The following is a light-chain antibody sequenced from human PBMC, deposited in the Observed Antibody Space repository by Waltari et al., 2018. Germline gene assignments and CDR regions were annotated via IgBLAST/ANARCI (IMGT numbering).Light chain of an antibody. V-gene: IGLV2-14*04. J-gene: IGLJ3*02. CDR2: DVS. CDR3: SSYTSSSTWV. Sequence: WYQQRPGTAPKLMIYDVSKRHSGFSNRFSGSKSGNTASLTISGLQAEDEADYYCSSYTSSSTWVFGGGTKLTVL.